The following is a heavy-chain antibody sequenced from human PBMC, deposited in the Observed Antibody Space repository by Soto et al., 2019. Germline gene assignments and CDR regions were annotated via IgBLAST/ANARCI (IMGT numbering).Heavy chain of an antibody. CDR2: ISGGGDTT. J-gene: IGHJ4*02. Sequence: EVQLLESGGGLVQPGGSLRLSCAASGFTFNNYAMTWVRQAPGKGLEWDSAISGGGDTTSYADSVKGRFTVSRDGSKNTLYLQMSSLRAEDTALYYCAKGRCGSGILTPRVDFWGQGTLVTVSS. D-gene: IGHD3-10*01. CDR3: AKGRCGSGILTPRVDF. V-gene: IGHV3-23*01. CDR1: GFTFNNYA.